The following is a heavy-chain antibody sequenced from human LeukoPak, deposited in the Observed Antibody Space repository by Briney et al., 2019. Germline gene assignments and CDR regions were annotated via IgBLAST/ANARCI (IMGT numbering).Heavy chain of an antibody. CDR3: ARMGEYYYDSSGYWPMEAFDI. Sequence: GGSLRLSCAASGFTFSNYWMNWVRQAPGKGLEWVANIEEDGSQIYYVDSVKGRFTTSRDNAKNSVYLQMNSLRAEDTAVYYCARMGEYYYDSSGYWPMEAFDIWGQGTMVTVSS. D-gene: IGHD3-22*01. CDR1: GFTFSNYW. V-gene: IGHV3-7*03. CDR2: IEEDGSQI. J-gene: IGHJ3*02.